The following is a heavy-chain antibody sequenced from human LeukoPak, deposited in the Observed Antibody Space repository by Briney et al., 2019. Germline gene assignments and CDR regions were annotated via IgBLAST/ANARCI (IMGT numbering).Heavy chain of an antibody. V-gene: IGHV3-48*01. Sequence: PGGSLRLSCAASGFTFSTYSMNWLRQAPGKGLEWVSYISSSSSTIYYADSVKGRFTISRDNAKNSLYLQMNSLRAEDTAVYYCARRAARGRFDPWGQGTLVTVSS. CDR3: ARRAARGRFDP. D-gene: IGHD6-6*01. J-gene: IGHJ5*02. CDR2: ISSSSSTI. CDR1: GFTFSTYS.